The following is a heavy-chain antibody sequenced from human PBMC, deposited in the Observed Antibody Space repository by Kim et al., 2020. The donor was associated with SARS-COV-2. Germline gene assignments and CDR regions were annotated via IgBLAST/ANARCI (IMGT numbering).Heavy chain of an antibody. D-gene: IGHD3-9*01. Sequence: ASVKVSCKASGYTFTSYAMNWVRQAPGQGLEWMGWINTNTGNPTYAQGFTGRFVFSLDTSVSTAYLQISSLKAEDTAVYYCARGLRDFDWLPNEGYYFDYWGQGTLVTVSS. J-gene: IGHJ4*02. CDR1: GYTFTSYA. CDR3: ARGLRDFDWLPNEGYYFDY. CDR2: INTNTGNP. V-gene: IGHV7-4-1*02.